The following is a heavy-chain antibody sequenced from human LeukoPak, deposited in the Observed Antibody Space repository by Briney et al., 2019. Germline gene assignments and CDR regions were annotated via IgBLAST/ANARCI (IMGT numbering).Heavy chain of an antibody. CDR2: INPNSGGT. J-gene: IGHJ5*02. V-gene: IGHV1-2*02. CDR3: ARSPSVADRNWFDP. CDR1: GYTFTGYS. Sequence: ASVKVSCKASGYTFTGYSLHWVRQDPGQGLEWMGWINPNSGGTLYAQNFQGRLTVTRDTSITTAYMELSRLTSDDTAVYYCARSPSVADRNWFDPWGQGTLVTVSS. D-gene: IGHD6-19*01.